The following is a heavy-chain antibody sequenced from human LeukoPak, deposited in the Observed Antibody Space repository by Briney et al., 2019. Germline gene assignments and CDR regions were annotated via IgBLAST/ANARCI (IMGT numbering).Heavy chain of an antibody. CDR2: IVVGSGNT. CDR3: AKGRRSSSWYEELDY. J-gene: IGHJ4*02. Sequence: ASVKVSCKASGFTFTSSAMQWVRQARGQRLEWIGWIVVGSGNTNYAQKFQERVTITRDMSTSTAYMELSSLRSEDTAVYYCAKGRRSSSWYEELDYWGQGTLVTVSS. D-gene: IGHD6-13*01. CDR1: GFTFTSSA. V-gene: IGHV1-58*02.